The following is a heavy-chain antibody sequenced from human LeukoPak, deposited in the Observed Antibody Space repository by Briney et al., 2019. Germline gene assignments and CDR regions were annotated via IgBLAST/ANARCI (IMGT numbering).Heavy chain of an antibody. D-gene: IGHD6-13*01. Sequence: PGGSLRLSCAASGFTFSSYGMHWVRQAPGKGLEWVAFIRYDGSSKYCADSVKGRFTISRDNSKNTLYLQMNSLRAEDTAVYYCAKVGGIAAAGTPNWGQGTLVTVSS. CDR1: GFTFSSYG. CDR3: AKVGGIAAAGTPN. CDR2: IRYDGSSK. V-gene: IGHV3-30*02. J-gene: IGHJ4*02.